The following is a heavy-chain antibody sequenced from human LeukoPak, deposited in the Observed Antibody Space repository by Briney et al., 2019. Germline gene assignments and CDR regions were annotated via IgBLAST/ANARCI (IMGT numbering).Heavy chain of an antibody. CDR3: AKDQEGFDY. Sequence: ASVKVSCKASGYTFTSNYIHWVRQAPGQGLEWMGMIYPRDGSTSYAQKFQGRVTVTRDTSTSTVHMELSGLRSGDTAVYYCAKDQEGFDYWGQGTLVTVSS. J-gene: IGHJ4*02. CDR1: GYTFTSNY. V-gene: IGHV1-46*01. CDR2: IYPRDGST.